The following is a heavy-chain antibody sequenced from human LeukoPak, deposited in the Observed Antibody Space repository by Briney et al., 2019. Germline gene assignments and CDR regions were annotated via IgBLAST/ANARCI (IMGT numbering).Heavy chain of an antibody. Sequence: GGSLRLSCAASGFTFSSYGMHWVRQAPGKGLEWVAVISYDGSNKYYADSVKGRFTISRDNSKNTLYLQMNSLGAEDTAVYYCAKDHSSSWYDYLGQGTLGTVSS. CDR2: ISYDGSNK. CDR3: AKDHSSSWYDY. CDR1: GFTFSSYG. V-gene: IGHV3-30*18. J-gene: IGHJ4*02. D-gene: IGHD6-13*01.